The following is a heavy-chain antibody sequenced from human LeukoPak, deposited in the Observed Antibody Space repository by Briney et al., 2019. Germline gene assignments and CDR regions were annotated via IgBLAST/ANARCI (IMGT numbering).Heavy chain of an antibody. CDR3: ARAAQGYFDY. J-gene: IGHJ4*02. Sequence: TGGSLRLSCAASGFTFSSYSMNWVRQAPGKGLEWVSYISSSSSTIYYADSVKGRFTISRDNAKNSLYLQMNSLRAEDTAVYYCARAAQGYFDYWGQGTLVTVSS. CDR1: GFTFSSYS. V-gene: IGHV3-48*04. CDR2: ISSSSSTI. D-gene: IGHD6-25*01.